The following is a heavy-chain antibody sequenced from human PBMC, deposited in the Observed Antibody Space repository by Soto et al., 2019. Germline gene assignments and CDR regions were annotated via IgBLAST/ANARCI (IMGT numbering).Heavy chain of an antibody. J-gene: IGHJ4*02. V-gene: IGHV2-70*01. D-gene: IGHD3-22*01. CDR3: ARTPYYYDSSGFKAFDY. Sequence: SGPTLVNPTQTLTLTCTFSGFSLSTSGMCVSWIRQPPGKALEWLALIDWDDDKYYSTSLKTRLTISKDTSKNQVVLTMTNMDPVDTATYYCARTPYYYDSSGFKAFDYWGQGTLVTVYS. CDR1: GFSLSTSGMC. CDR2: IDWDDDK.